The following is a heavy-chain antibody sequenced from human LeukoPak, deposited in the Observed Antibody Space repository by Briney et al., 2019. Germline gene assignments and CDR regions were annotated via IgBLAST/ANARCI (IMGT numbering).Heavy chain of an antibody. V-gene: IGHV3-30*12. Sequence: PGGSLRLSCAASGFTFSSYGMHWVRQAPGKGLEWLALISYDGSNTYYADSVKGRFTISRDNSKNTLYLQMNSLRAEDTAVYYCAELGITMIGGVWGKGTTVTISS. D-gene: IGHD3-10*02. CDR2: ISYDGSNT. J-gene: IGHJ6*03. CDR1: GFTFSSYG. CDR3: AELGITMIGGV.